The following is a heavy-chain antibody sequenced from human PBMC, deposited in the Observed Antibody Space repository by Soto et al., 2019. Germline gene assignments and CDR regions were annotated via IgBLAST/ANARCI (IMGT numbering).Heavy chain of an antibody. J-gene: IGHJ4*02. D-gene: IGHD6-13*01. Sequence: SETLSLTCAVYGGSFSGYYWSWIRQPPGKGLEWIGEINHSGSTNYNPSLKSRVTISVDTSKNQFSLKLSSVTAADTAVYYCATSDGQQLPFGYWGQGTLVTVSS. CDR3: ATSDGQQLPFGY. CDR1: GGSFSGYY. CDR2: INHSGST. V-gene: IGHV4-34*01.